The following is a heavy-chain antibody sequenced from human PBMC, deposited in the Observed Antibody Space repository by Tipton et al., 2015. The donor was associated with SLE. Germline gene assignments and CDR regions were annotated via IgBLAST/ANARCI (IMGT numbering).Heavy chain of an antibody. Sequence: SLRLSCAASGFTFSSYYMGWVRQAPGKGLEWVANIKRDGSEKYYLDSVKGRFTISRDNARNTLYLQMNSLRAEDTAVYYCASGFSGSLGGYWGQGTMVTVSS. CDR3: ASGFSGSLGGY. V-gene: IGHV3-7*03. J-gene: IGHJ3*01. CDR1: GFTFSSYY. D-gene: IGHD1-26*01. CDR2: IKRDGSEK.